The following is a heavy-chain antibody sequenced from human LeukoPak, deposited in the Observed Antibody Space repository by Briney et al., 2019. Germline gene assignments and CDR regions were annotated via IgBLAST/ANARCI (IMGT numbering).Heavy chain of an antibody. CDR2: IRYDGFNK. D-gene: IGHD1-26*01. CDR1: GFTFSNYG. Sequence: GGSLRLSCAASGFTFSNYGMHWVRQASGKGLKWVASIRYDGFNKYYADSLKGRFTISRDNSKNTLYLQMNSLRAEDTAVYYCAKKTIVGATVDAFDIWGQGTMVIVSS. J-gene: IGHJ3*02. CDR3: AKKTIVGATVDAFDI. V-gene: IGHV3-30*02.